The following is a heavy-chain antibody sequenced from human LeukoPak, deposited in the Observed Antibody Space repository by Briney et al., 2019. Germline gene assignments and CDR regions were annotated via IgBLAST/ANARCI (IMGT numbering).Heavy chain of an antibody. Sequence: GGSLRLSCAASGFTFSDYYMSWIRQAPGKGLEWVSAISAAGGSTYYADSVKGRFTISRDNSKDTLYLQMNSLRAEDTAVYYCAKRVAASSGANDYWGQGTLVTVSS. CDR2: ISAAGGST. D-gene: IGHD5-18*01. V-gene: IGHV3-23*01. J-gene: IGHJ4*02. CDR1: GFTFSDYY. CDR3: AKRVAASSGANDY.